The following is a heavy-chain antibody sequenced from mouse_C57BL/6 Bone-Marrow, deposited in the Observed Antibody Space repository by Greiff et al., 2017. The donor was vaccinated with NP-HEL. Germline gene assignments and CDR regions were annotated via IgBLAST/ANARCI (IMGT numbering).Heavy chain of an antibody. V-gene: IGHV1-81*01. D-gene: IGHD2-4*01. CDR3: ARLRGLPAWFAY. CDR2: IYPRSGNT. CDR1: GYTFTSYG. J-gene: IGHJ3*01. Sequence: QVQLQQSGAELARPGASVKLSCKASGYTFTSYGISWVKQRTGQGLEWIGEIYPRSGNTYYNEKFKGKATLTAAKSSSTAYMELRSLTSEDSAVYFCARLRGLPAWFAYWGQGTLVTVSA.